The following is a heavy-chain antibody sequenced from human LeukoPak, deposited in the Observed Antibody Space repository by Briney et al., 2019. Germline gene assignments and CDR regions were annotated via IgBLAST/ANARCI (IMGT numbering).Heavy chain of an antibody. J-gene: IGHJ4*02. CDR1: GGSFSGYY. CDR2: INHSGST. Sequence: SETLSLTCAVYGGSFSGYYWSWIRQPPGKGLEWIGEINHSGSTNYNPSLKSRVTISVDTSKNQFSLKLSSVTAADTAVYYCARSIYSSSFRAGFDYWGQGTLVTVSS. CDR3: ARSIYSSSFRAGFDY. V-gene: IGHV4-34*01. D-gene: IGHD6-13*01.